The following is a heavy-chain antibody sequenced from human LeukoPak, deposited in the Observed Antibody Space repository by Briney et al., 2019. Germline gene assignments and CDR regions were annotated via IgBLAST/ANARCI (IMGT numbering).Heavy chain of an antibody. CDR2: INPNSGGT. CDR1: GYTFTGYY. CDR3: ARWAQGVTTEKWHYYYYMDV. V-gene: IGHV1-2*02. J-gene: IGHJ6*03. Sequence: PRASVKVSCKASGYTFTGYYMHWVRQAPGQGLEWMGWINPNSGGTNYAQKFQGRVTMTRDTSISTAYMELSRLRSDDTAVYYCARWAQGVTTEKWHYYYYMDVWGKGTTVTISS. D-gene: IGHD4-17*01.